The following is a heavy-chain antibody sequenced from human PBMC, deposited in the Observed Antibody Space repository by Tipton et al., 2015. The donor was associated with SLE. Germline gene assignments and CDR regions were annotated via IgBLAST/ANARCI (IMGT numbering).Heavy chain of an antibody. J-gene: IGHJ1*01. D-gene: IGHD6-13*01. Sequence: SLRLSCAASGFTFSSYSMNWVRQAPGKGLEWVSSISSSSTYIYYAASLKGRFTISRDNAQNSLFLQMNSLRAEDTAVYYCARVRSSSWYVEYFQHWGQGTLVTVSS. V-gene: IGHV3-21*03. CDR3: ARVRSSSWYVEYFQH. CDR1: GFTFSSYS. CDR2: ISSSSTYI.